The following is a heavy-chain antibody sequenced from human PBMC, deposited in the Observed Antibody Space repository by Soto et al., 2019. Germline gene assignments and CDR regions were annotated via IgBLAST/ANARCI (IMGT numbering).Heavy chain of an antibody. Sequence: PGGSLRLSCAASGSTFSSYAMSWVRQAPGKGLEWVSAISGSGGSTYYADSVKGRFTISRDNSKNTLYLQMNSLRAEDTAVYYCARDSAEVWIQLWFYDYWGQGTLVTVSS. J-gene: IGHJ4*02. V-gene: IGHV3-23*01. CDR2: ISGSGGST. CDR3: ARDSAEVWIQLWFYDY. CDR1: GSTFSSYA. D-gene: IGHD5-18*01.